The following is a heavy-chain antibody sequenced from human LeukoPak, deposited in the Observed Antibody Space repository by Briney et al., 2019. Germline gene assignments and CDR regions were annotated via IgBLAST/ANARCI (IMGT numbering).Heavy chain of an antibody. D-gene: IGHD5-24*01. CDR1: GGSISSYY. V-gene: IGHV4-59*01. Sequence: SETLSLTCTVSGGSISSYYWSWLRQPPGKGLEWVGYIYYSGTTNYNPSLKSRVTISVDTSKNQFSLRLSSVTTADTAVYYCARGARDGYNLGENYWGQGTLVTVSS. CDR3: ARGARDGYNLGENY. J-gene: IGHJ4*02. CDR2: IYYSGTT.